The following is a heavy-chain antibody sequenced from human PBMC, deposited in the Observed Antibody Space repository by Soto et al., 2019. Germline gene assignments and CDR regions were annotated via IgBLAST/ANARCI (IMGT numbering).Heavy chain of an antibody. V-gene: IGHV4-30-4*01. Sequence: PSETLSLTCTVSGGSVSSGDYYWSWIRQPPGKGLEWIGYIYYSGSTYYNPSLKSRVTISVDTSKNQFSLKLSSVTAADTAVYYCARSGPLYDSTGFYWYFDLWGRGTLVTASS. J-gene: IGHJ2*01. D-gene: IGHD3-22*01. CDR1: GGSVSSGDYY. CDR3: ARSGPLYDSTGFYWYFDL. CDR2: IYYSGST.